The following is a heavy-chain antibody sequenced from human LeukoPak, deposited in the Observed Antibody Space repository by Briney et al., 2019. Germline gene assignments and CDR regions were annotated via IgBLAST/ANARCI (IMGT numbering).Heavy chain of an antibody. Sequence: GGSLRLSCAASGFTFSSYGMHWVRQAPGKGLEWVAFIRYDGSNKYYADSVKGRFTISRDNSKNTLYLQMNSLRAEDTAVYYCAREGLEHYYDSSGYAFDYWGQGTLVTVSS. V-gene: IGHV3-30*02. D-gene: IGHD3-22*01. CDR1: GFTFSSYG. CDR3: AREGLEHYYDSSGYAFDY. J-gene: IGHJ4*02. CDR2: IRYDGSNK.